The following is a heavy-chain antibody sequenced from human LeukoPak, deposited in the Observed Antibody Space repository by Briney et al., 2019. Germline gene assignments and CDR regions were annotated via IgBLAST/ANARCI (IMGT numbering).Heavy chain of an antibody. CDR2: IYYSGST. D-gene: IGHD6-13*01. V-gene: IGHV4-59*01. CDR1: GGSISSYY. Sequence: SETLPLTCTVSGGSISSYYWSWIRQPPGKGLEWIGYIYYSGSTNYNPSLKSRVTISVDTSKNQFSLKLSSVTAADTAVYYCARAGETGIAFVWVRATIATVSS. J-gene: IGHJ2*01. CDR3: ARAGETGIAFV.